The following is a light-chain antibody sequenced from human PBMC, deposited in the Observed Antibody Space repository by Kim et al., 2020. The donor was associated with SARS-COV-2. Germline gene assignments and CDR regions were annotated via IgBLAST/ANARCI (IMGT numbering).Light chain of an antibody. CDR3: SSYAGSNVI. CDR1: SSDVGGYNY. J-gene: IGLJ2*01. CDR2: EVN. Sequence: QSVLTQPPSVSGSPGQSVTISCTGTSSDVGGYNYVSWYQQHPGKAPKLMIFEVNKRPSGVPNRFSGSKSGNTASLTVSGLQAEDEADYYCSSYAGSNVIFGGGTQLTVL. V-gene: IGLV2-8*01.